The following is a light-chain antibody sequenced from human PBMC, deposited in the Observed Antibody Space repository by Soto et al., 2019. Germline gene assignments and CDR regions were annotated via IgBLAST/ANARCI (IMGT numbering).Light chain of an antibody. CDR1: SGDVGYYNY. V-gene: IGLV2-14*01. CDR2: EVN. J-gene: IGLJ1*01. CDR3: SSCTSSSTLLYV. Sequence: QSVLTQPASVSGSPGQSITISCTGTSGDVGYYNYVSWYRQHPGKAPRLMIYEVNNRPSGVSNRFSGSKSGNTASLTISGLQAEDEADYYCSSCTSSSTLLYVFGTGTKVTVL.